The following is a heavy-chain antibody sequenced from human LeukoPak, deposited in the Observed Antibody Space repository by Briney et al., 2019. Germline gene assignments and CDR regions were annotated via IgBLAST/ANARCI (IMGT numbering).Heavy chain of an antibody. CDR2: ISYDGSNK. CDR3: AKEGSSWYGDY. Sequence: GGSLRLSCAASGFTFSSYGMHWVRQAPGKGLEWVAVISYDGSNKYYADSVKGRFTISRDNSKNTLYLQMNSLRAEDTAVYYCAKEGSSWYGDYWGQGTLVTVSS. V-gene: IGHV3-30*18. J-gene: IGHJ4*02. D-gene: IGHD6-13*01. CDR1: GFTFSSYG.